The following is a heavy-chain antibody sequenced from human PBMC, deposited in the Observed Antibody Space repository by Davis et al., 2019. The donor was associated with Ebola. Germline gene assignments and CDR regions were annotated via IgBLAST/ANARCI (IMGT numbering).Heavy chain of an antibody. J-gene: IGHJ5*02. V-gene: IGHV3-48*02. CDR3: ARDVSTSAAGGLLLAENRFDP. CDR1: GFTFSSYS. Sequence: GESLKISCAASGFTFSSYSMNWVRQAPGKGPVWVSFISSGSRTIYYADSVKGRFTISRDNAKNSLYLQMNGLRDDDTAVYYCARDVSTSAAGGLLLAENRFDPWGQGTLVTVSA. D-gene: IGHD6-13*01. CDR2: ISSGSRTI.